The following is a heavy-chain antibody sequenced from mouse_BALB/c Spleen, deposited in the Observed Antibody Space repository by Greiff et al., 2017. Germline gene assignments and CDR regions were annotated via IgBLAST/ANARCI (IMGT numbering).Heavy chain of an antibody. J-gene: IGHJ3*01. CDR2: IWAGGST. Sequence: QVQLKESGPGLVAPSQSLSITCTVSGFSLTSYGVHWVRQPPGKGLEWLGVIWAGGSTNYNSALMSRLSISKDNSKSQVFLKMNSLQTDDTAMYYCAREYGYEVGLAYWGQGTLVTVSA. CDR3: AREYGYEVGLAY. V-gene: IGHV2-9*02. CDR1: GFSLTSYG. D-gene: IGHD2-2*01.